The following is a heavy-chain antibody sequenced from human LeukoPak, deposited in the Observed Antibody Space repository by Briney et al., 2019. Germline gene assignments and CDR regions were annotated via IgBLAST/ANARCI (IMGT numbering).Heavy chain of an antibody. CDR3: ARLQDYYDSSGYYFGDAFDI. J-gene: IGHJ3*02. D-gene: IGHD3-22*01. Sequence: SVKVSCKASGYTFSSHGNIWVRQAPGQGLEWMGGIIPIFGTANYAQKFQGRVTITADESTSTAYMELSSLRSEDTAVYYCARLQDYYDSSGYYFGDAFDIWGQGTMVTVSS. CDR2: IIPIFGTA. V-gene: IGHV1-69*13. CDR1: GYTFSSHG.